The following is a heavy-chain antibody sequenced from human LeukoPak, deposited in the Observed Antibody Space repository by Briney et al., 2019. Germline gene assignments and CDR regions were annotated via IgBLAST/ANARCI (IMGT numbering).Heavy chain of an antibody. V-gene: IGHV3-23*01. CDR2: ISGSGGST. Sequence: GGSLRLSCAASGFTFSTYAMSWVRQAPGKGLEWVSAISGSGGSTYYADSVKGRFTISRDNSKNTLYLQMNSLRAEDTAVYYCAREHSGYDFPGRDYYYMDVWGKGTTVTVSS. D-gene: IGHD5-12*01. J-gene: IGHJ6*03. CDR1: GFTFSTYA. CDR3: AREHSGYDFPGRDYYYMDV.